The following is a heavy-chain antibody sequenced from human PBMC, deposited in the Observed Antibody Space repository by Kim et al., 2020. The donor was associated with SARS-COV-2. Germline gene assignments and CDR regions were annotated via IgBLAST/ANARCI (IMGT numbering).Heavy chain of an antibody. J-gene: IGHJ3*02. D-gene: IGHD3-9*01. CDR2: GST. Sequence: GSTYYADSVKGRFTISRDNSKNTLYLQMNSLRAEDTAVYYCARFDWFFDIWGQGTMVTVSS. V-gene: IGHV3-23*01. CDR3: ARFDWFFDI.